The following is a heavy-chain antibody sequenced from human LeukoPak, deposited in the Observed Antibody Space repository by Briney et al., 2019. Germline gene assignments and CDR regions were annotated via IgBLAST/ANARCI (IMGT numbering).Heavy chain of an antibody. Sequence: ASVKVSCKASGYTFTGYYMHRVRQAPGQGLEWMGWINPNSGGTNYAQKFQGRVTMTRDTSISTAYMELSRLRSDDTAVYYCASGHCSGGSCYYFDYWGQGTLVTVSS. CDR2: INPNSGGT. CDR3: ASGHCSGGSCYYFDY. V-gene: IGHV1-2*02. CDR1: GYTFTGYY. D-gene: IGHD2-15*01. J-gene: IGHJ4*02.